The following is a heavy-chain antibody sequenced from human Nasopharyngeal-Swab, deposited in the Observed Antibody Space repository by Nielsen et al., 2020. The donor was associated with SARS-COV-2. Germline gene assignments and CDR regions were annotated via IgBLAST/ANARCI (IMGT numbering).Heavy chain of an antibody. D-gene: IGHD6-6*01. V-gene: IGHV4-34*01. CDR3: ARGRNIASRLLDS. Sequence: SETLSLTCVASGGSFSYYFWTWIRQTPGQGMEWIGEINHSGSTNYNPSLKSRATIEVDTSKNQFSLQLRSVTSADTAVYYCARGRNIASRLLDSWDQGALVIVSS. CDR1: GGSFSYYF. J-gene: IGHJ4*02. CDR2: INHSGST.